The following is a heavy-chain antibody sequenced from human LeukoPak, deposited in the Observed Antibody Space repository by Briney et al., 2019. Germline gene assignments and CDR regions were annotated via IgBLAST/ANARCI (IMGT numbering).Heavy chain of an antibody. CDR1: GFTFSNYA. CDR2: INNNGDIR. CDR3: ARDPEHYGSGSYLDY. D-gene: IGHD3-10*01. J-gene: IGHJ4*02. V-gene: IGHV3-64*01. Sequence: EGSLRLSCAASGFTFSNYAIHWVRQAPGKGLEYVSCINNNGDIRYYVNSVKGRFTISRDNSKNTVYLQMGSLTADDTAVYYCARDPEHYGSGSYLDYWGQGSLVTVSS.